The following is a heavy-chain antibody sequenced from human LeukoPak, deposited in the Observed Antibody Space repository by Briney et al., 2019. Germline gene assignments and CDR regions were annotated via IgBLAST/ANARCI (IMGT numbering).Heavy chain of an antibody. CDR2: FYQTVTT. D-gene: IGHD2-2*01. CDR1: GGSVSNYY. J-gene: IGHJ3*01. V-gene: IGHV4-4*07. CDR3: VRTMPRGGDRFVS. Sequence: SETLSLTCSVSGGSVSNYYWSWIRQSAGEGLEWLGRFYQTVTTNYNPSLKSRVTMSVAKSKNQFSLNLTSVTAADTAVYYCVRTMPRGGDRFVSGGHGTMVTVSA.